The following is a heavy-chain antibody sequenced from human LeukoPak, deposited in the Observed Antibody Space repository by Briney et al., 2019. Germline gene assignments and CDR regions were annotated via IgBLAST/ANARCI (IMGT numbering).Heavy chain of an antibody. J-gene: IGHJ4*02. CDR2: IKQDGSEK. CDR1: GFTFSSYW. CDR3: VARDGGYGDY. Sequence: PGGSLRLSCAASGFTFSSYWMSWDRQAPGKGVEWVATIKQDGSEKYYVGSVKGRFTISRDNAKNSLYLQMNNLRAEDTAVYYCVARDGGYGDYWGQGTLVTVSS. D-gene: IGHD5-24*01. V-gene: IGHV3-7*03.